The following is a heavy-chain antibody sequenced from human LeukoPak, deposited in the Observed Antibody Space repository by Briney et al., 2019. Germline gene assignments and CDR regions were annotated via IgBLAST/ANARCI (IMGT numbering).Heavy chain of an antibody. CDR2: ISGRGGST. CDR1: VFTCSSYA. V-gene: IGHV3-23*01. Sequence: GGSVRLSGAASVFTCSSYARIWGRQAPGKGREGCLDISGRGGSTDYADSVKCGFTISRDNSTTTLYLHMNSMSDADTALYYCAKTGDRGAYCSGGSCYPYYYYNMDVWGKGTPVTISS. J-gene: IGHJ6*03. D-gene: IGHD2-15*01. CDR3: AKTGDRGAYCSGGSCYPYYYYNMDV.